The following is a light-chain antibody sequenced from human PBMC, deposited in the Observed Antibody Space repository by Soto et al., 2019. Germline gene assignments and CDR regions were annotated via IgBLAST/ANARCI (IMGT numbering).Light chain of an antibody. J-gene: IGLJ2*01. Sequence: QSVLTQPPSVSGAPGQRVTISCTGTNSNIGAGYDVHWYQQLPGTAPKLLMSNNDNRPSGVPDRFSGSKSGASASLAITGLQAEDEADYYCQSFDSTMTVFGGGTKLPVL. CDR1: NSNIGAGYD. V-gene: IGLV1-40*01. CDR2: NND. CDR3: QSFDSTMTV.